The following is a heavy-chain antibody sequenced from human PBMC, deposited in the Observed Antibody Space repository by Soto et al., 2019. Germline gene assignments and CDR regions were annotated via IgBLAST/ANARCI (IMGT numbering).Heavy chain of an antibody. J-gene: IGHJ4*02. V-gene: IGHV3-30*18. D-gene: IGHD2-2*01. CDR3: AKALGYCSSTSCYYPVGD. CDR1: GFTFSSYG. CDR2: ISYDGSNK. Sequence: GGSLRLSCAASGFTFSSYGMHWVRQAPGKGLEWVAVISYDGSNKYYADSVKGRFTISRDNSKNTLYLQMNSLRAEDTAVYYCAKALGYCSSTSCYYPVGDWGQGTLVTVSS.